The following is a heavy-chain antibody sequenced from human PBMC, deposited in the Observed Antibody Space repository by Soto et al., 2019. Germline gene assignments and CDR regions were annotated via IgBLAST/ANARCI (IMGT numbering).Heavy chain of an antibody. V-gene: IGHV1-69*01. CDR2: IIPIFGTA. J-gene: IGHJ4*02. CDR3: ATPLRDGYNLRPTYYFDY. Sequence: QVQLVQSGAEVKKPGSSVKVSCKASGGTFSSYAISWVRQAPGQGLEWMGGIIPIFGTANYAQKFQGRVTITADESTSTAYMELSSLRSEDTAVYYCATPLRDGYNLRPTYYFDYWGQGTLVTVSS. D-gene: IGHD5-12*01. CDR1: GGTFSSYA.